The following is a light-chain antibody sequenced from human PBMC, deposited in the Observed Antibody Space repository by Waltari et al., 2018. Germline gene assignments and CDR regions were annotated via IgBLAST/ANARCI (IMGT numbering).Light chain of an antibody. Sequence: EIVLTQSPATLSLSPGERATLSCRASQSLSNSLAWYQQKPGQAPRLLIYDASSRATGVPARFSGSGSGTDFTLTISSLEPEDSAVYYCQQRSVRRAFGGGTKVEIK. J-gene: IGKJ4*01. CDR2: DAS. V-gene: IGKV3-11*01. CDR3: QQRSVRRA. CDR1: QSLSNS.